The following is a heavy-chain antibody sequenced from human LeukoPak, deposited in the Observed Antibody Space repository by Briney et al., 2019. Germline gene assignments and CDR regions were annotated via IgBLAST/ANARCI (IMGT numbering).Heavy chain of an antibody. CDR3: ASANCGGDCCFDY. J-gene: IGHJ4*02. Sequence: ASVKVSCTASGYTFTSYYMHWVRQAPGQGLEWMGIINPSGGSTSYAQKFQGRVTMTRDTSTSTVYMELSSLRSEDTAVYYCASANCGGDCCFDYWGQGTLVTVSS. CDR2: INPSGGST. CDR1: GYTFTSYY. D-gene: IGHD2-21*02. V-gene: IGHV1-46*01.